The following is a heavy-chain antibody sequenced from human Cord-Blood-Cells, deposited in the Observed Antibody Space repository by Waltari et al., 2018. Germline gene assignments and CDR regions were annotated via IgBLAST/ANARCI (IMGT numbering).Heavy chain of an antibody. Sequence: QVQLVQSGAEVTKPGASVKVSCKVSGYPLTELSMHWVRQAPGKGLEWMGGFDPEDGETIYAQKFQGRVTMTEDTSTDTAYMELSSLRSEDTAVYYCATALMITFGGVIANWFDPWGQGTLVTVSS. CDR2: FDPEDGET. D-gene: IGHD3-16*02. V-gene: IGHV1-24*01. CDR3: ATALMITFGGVIANWFDP. CDR1: GYPLTELS. J-gene: IGHJ5*02.